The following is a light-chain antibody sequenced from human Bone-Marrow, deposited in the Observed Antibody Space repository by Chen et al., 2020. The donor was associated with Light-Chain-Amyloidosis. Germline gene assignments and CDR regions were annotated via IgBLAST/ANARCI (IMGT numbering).Light chain of an antibody. Sequence: QSALTQPASVSGSPGQSLTISCTGTSSDVGGYNYVSWYQHHPGKAPKLMIYEVITRPSGVSNRFSASKSGNTASLTISGLQAEDEAEYYCSSYTSTSTLVVFGGGTKLTVI. J-gene: IGLJ2*01. V-gene: IGLV2-14*01. CDR3: SSYTSTSTLVV. CDR1: SSDVGGYNY. CDR2: EVI.